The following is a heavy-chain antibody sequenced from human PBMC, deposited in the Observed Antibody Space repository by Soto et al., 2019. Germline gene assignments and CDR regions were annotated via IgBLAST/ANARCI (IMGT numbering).Heavy chain of an antibody. CDR3: ARGEPFILVLEL. CDR2: VVPILGST. J-gene: IGHJ3*01. V-gene: IGHV1-69*06. D-gene: IGHD3-3*01. CDR1: EDTFVSYA. Sequence: QVQLVQSGAEAQKPGSSVKVSCKASEDTFVSYAITWVRQAPGQGLEWMGGVVPILGSTNYAQKFQGRVTFTADKSTNTAYMELSSLRSEDTAMYYCARGEPFILVLELWGQGTMVIVSS.